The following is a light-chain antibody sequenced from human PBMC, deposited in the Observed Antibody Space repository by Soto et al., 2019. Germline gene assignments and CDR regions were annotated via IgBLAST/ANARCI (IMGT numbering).Light chain of an antibody. CDR1: QAISSW. V-gene: IGKV1-5*02. CDR3: QQYNSYS. J-gene: IGKJ1*01. CDR2: DAS. Sequence: ICRASQAISSWLAWYQQKPGEAPTLLIYDASSLESGVPSRFSGSGSGTEFTLTISSLQPDDFATYYCQQYNSYSFGQGTKVDNK.